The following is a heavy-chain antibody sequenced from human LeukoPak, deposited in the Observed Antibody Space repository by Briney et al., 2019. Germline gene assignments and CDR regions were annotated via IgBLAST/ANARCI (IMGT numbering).Heavy chain of an antibody. V-gene: IGHV3-74*01. D-gene: IGHD5-24*01. Sequence: GVLRLSCAASGFTFSTYWMHWARQDPGKGLVWVSRINSDGSNTIYADSVKGRFTISRDNAKSTLYLQMNSLRPEDTAVYYCSRASEMATISGFDYWGQGTLVTVSS. CDR1: GFTFSTYW. CDR3: SRASEMATISGFDY. J-gene: IGHJ4*02. CDR2: INSDGSNT.